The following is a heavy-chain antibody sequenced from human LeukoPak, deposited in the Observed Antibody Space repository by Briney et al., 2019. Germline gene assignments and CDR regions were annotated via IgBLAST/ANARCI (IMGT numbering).Heavy chain of an antibody. D-gene: IGHD3-10*01. J-gene: IGHJ4*02. CDR2: INTDGSTT. V-gene: IGHV3-74*01. Sequence: TGGSLRLSCAASGFTFTTYWMHWVRQAPGKGLVWVSRINTDGSTTTYAASVKGRLTISRDNAKNTLYLQMNSLRAEDTAVYYCARGGDYASGSPGDYWGQGTLVTVS. CDR1: GFTFTTYW. CDR3: ARGGDYASGSPGDY.